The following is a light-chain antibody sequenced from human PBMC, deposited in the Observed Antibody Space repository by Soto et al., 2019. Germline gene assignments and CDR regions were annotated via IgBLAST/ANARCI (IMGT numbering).Light chain of an antibody. J-gene: IGKJ1*01. CDR1: QSISSN. CDR3: QQSHSIPWT. CDR2: AAS. Sequence: DIQMTQSPSSLSASVGDRVTITCRASQSISSNLNWYQQKPGKAPKLLIYAASNLQSGVPSTFSGSGSGTDFTLTNSSLQPEDFATYYCQQSHSIPWTFGQGTKVEIK. V-gene: IGKV1-39*01.